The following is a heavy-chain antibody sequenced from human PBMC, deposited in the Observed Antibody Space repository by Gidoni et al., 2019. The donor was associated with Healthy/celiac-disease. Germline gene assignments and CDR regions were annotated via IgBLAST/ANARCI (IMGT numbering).Heavy chain of an antibody. J-gene: IGHJ4*02. D-gene: IGHD4-17*01. CDR2: ISSSGSTI. CDR3: ARAPIAYGGNSEIEGFDY. V-gene: IGHV3-11*01. CDR1: GFTFSDYY. Sequence: LVKPGGSLRLSCAASGFTFSDYYMSWIRQAPGKGLEWVSYISSSGSTIYYADSVKGRFTISRDNAKNSLYLQMNSLRAEDTAVYYCARAPIAYGGNSEIEGFDYWGQGTLVTVSS.